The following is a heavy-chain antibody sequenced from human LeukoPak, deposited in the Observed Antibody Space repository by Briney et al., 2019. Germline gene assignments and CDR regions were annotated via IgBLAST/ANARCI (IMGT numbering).Heavy chain of an antibody. D-gene: IGHD3-10*01. CDR3: ARDWAITMVRGVIKGNWFDP. CDR2: INHSGST. Sequence: SETLSLTCAVYGGSFSGYYWSWIRQPPGKGLEWIGEINHSGSTNYNPSLKSRVTISVDTSKNQFSLKLSSVTAADTAVYYCARDWAITMVRGVIKGNWFDPWGQGTLVTVSS. V-gene: IGHV4-34*01. CDR1: GGSFSGYY. J-gene: IGHJ5*02.